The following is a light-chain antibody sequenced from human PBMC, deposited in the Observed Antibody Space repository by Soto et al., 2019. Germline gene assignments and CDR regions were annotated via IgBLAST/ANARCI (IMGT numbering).Light chain of an antibody. CDR3: QSADSSGTLVV. CDR1: ALPKQY. V-gene: IGLV3-25*03. CDR2: KDS. J-gene: IGLJ2*01. Sequence: SYELTQPPSVSVSPGQTARITCSGDALPKQYADWYQQKPGQAPVLVIYKDSERPSGIPERFSGSSSGTTVTLTISGVQAEDEADYYCQSADSSGTLVVFGGGTQLTVL.